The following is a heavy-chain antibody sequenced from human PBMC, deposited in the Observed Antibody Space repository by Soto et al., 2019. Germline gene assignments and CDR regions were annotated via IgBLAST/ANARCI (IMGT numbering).Heavy chain of an antibody. CDR3: AREIVTAGGNNYFDP. V-gene: IGHV4-4*02. CDR1: GGTVASSHW. D-gene: IGHD2-21*02. Sequence: SETLSLTCGASGGTVASSHWWSWVRQSPSRGLEWIGNVYHTGDTNFNPSLQSRVTFSVDKSNNQFSLRLTSLTAADTAVYFCAREIVTAGGNNYFDPWGPGTLVTVSS. J-gene: IGHJ5*02. CDR2: VYHTGDT.